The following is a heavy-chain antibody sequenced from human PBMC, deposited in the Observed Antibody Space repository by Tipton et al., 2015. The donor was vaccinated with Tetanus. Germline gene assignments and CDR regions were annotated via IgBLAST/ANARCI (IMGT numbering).Heavy chain of an antibody. CDR2: IHYSGYT. J-gene: IGHJ4*02. V-gene: IGHV4-30-4*01. D-gene: IGHD2-15*01. CDR3: ARDCSGGNCYTRGRILDY. Sequence: LRLSCAVSGGSISSGDFYWSWIRQSPGEGLEWIGYIHYSGYTYHNPSLKSRVTISVDTSKNQFSLQLSSVTAADTAVYFCARDCSGGNCYTRGRILDYWGQGTLVTVSS. CDR1: GGSISSGDFY.